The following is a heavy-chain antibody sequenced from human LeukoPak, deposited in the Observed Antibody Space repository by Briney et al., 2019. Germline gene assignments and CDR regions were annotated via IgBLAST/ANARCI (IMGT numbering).Heavy chain of an antibody. CDR1: GYSISSGYC. CDR3: AKVAAAEGRYFDY. D-gene: IGHD6-13*01. J-gene: IGHJ4*02. CDR2: IYYSGST. V-gene: IGHV4-38-2*01. Sequence: PSETLSLTCAVSGYSISSGYCWGRIRQPPGKGLEWIGYIYYSGSTNYNPSLKSRVTISVDTSKNQSSLKLSSVTAADTAVYYCAKVAAAEGRYFDYWGQGTLVTVSS.